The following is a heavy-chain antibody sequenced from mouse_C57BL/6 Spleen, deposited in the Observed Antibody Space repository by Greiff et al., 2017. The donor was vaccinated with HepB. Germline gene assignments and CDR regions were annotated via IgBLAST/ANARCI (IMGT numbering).Heavy chain of an antibody. J-gene: IGHJ2*01. Sequence: QVQLQQPGAELVKPGASVKVSCKASGYTFTSYWMHWVKQRPGQGLEWIGRIHPSDSDTNYNQKFKGKATLTVDKSSSTAYMQLSSLTSEDSAVYYCALGVTTVVATENYFDYGGQGTTLTVSS. CDR3: ALGVTTVVATENYFDY. D-gene: IGHD1-1*01. V-gene: IGHV1-74*01. CDR1: GYTFTSYW. CDR2: IHPSDSDT.